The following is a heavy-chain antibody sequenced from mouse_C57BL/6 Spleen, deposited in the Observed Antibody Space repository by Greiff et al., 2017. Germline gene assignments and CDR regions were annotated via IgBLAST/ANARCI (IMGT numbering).Heavy chain of an antibody. CDR3: AKDGSSPYYFDY. CDR1: GFNIKDYY. J-gene: IGHJ2*01. V-gene: IGHV14-2*01. Sequence: VQLKESGAELVKPGASVKLSCTASGFNIKDYYMHWVKQRTEQGLEWIGRIDPGDGETKYAPKFQGKATITADTSSNTAYLQLSSLTSEDTAVYYCAKDGSSPYYFDYWGQGTTLTVSS. D-gene: IGHD1-1*01. CDR2: IDPGDGET.